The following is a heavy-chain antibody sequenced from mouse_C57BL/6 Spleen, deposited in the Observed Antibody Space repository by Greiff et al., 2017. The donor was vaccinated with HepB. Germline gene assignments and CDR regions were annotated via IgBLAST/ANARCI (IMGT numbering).Heavy chain of an antibody. CDR1: GYAFSSSW. CDR2: IYPGDGDT. Sequence: VQLQQSGPELVKPGASVKISCKASGYAFSSSWMNWVKQRPGQGLEWIGRIYPGDGDTNYNGKFKGKATLTADKSSSTAYMQLSSLTSEDSAVYFCARRSWEVYFDYWGQGTTLTVSS. CDR3: ARRSWEVYFDY. V-gene: IGHV1-82*01. J-gene: IGHJ2*01. D-gene: IGHD4-1*01.